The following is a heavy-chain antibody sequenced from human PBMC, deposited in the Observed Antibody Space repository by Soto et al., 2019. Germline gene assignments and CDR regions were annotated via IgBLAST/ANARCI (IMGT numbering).Heavy chain of an antibody. D-gene: IGHD6-19*01. Sequence: QVHLVESGGGVVQAGRSLRLSCTASGLTLNSFAIHWVRQAPGKGLEWVSVISGDGGNKYFAESVRGRFLISRDNSKNTVYLQMNSLRLEDTAVYFCARRLTRTVSALGYWGQGTLVSVSS. CDR3: ARRLTRTVSALGY. V-gene: IGHV3-30-3*01. CDR2: ISGDGGNK. CDR1: GLTLNSFA. J-gene: IGHJ4*02.